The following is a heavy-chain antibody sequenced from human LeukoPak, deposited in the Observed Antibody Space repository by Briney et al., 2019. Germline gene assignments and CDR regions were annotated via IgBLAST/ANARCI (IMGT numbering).Heavy chain of an antibody. CDR3: ARVGRFLEWESPESYYYMDV. V-gene: IGHV1-69*05. J-gene: IGHJ6*03. Sequence: ASVKVSCKASGGTFSSYAISWVRQAPGQGLEWLGGIIPIFGTANYAQKFQGRVTITTDESTSTAYMELSSLRSEDTAVYYCARVGRFLEWESPESYYYMDVWGKGSTVTVSS. CDR1: GGTFSSYA. CDR2: IIPIFGTA. D-gene: IGHD3-3*01.